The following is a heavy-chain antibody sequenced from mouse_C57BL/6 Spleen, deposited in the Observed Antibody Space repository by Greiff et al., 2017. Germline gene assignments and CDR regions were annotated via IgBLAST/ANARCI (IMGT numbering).Heavy chain of an antibody. V-gene: IGHV1-47*01. CDR1: GYTFTAYP. CDR3: AIHDYCSSTSWVAY. J-gene: IGHJ3*01. CDR2: FYPYNDDT. D-gene: IGHD1-1*01. Sequence: VQLQQSGAELVKPGASVKMSCKASGYTFTAYPIEWMKQNPGQSLEWIGNFYPYNDDTKYNEKFKGKATLTVEKSSSTAYLELSRLTSDDSAANYCAIHDYCSSTSWVAYWGQGTLVTVSA.